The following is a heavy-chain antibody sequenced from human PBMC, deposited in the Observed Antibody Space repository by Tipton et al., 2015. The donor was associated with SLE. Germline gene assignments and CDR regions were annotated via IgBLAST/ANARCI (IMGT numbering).Heavy chain of an antibody. CDR2: IYYSGST. Sequence: TLSLTCTVSGGSISSHYWGWIRQPPGKGLEWIGYIYYSGSTNYNPSLKSRVTLSVDTSKNQFSLKLSSVTAADTAVYYCATATVTTNWFDPWGQGTLVTVSS. J-gene: IGHJ5*02. CDR1: GGSISSHY. V-gene: IGHV4-59*11. D-gene: IGHD4-17*01. CDR3: ATATVTTNWFDP.